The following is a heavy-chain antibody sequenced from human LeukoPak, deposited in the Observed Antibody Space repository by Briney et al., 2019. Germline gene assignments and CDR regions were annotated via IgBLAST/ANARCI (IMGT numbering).Heavy chain of an antibody. D-gene: IGHD6-19*01. CDR3: ARATSSGWYNWFDP. J-gene: IGHJ5*02. CDR1: GGSISSSNW. V-gene: IGHV4-4*02. CDR2: IYHSGST. Sequence: SETLSLTCAVSGGSISSSNWWRWVRQPPGKGLEWIGEIYHSGSTNYNPSLKSRVTISVDKSKNHFSLKLSSVTAADTAVYYCARATSSGWYNWFDPWGQGTLVTVSS.